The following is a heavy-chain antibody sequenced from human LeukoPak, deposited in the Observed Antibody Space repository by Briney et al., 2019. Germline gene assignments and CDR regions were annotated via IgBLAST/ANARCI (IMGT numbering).Heavy chain of an antibody. V-gene: IGHV3-23*01. Sequence: PGGSLGLSCAASGFTFSSYAMSWVRQAPGKGLEWDSAISGSGGSTYYADSVKGRFTISRDNSKNTLYLQMNSLRAEDTAVYYCAKKVGATYYNWFDPWGQGTLVTVSS. CDR1: GFTFSSYA. J-gene: IGHJ5*02. D-gene: IGHD1-26*01. CDR3: AKKVGATYYNWFDP. CDR2: ISGSGGST.